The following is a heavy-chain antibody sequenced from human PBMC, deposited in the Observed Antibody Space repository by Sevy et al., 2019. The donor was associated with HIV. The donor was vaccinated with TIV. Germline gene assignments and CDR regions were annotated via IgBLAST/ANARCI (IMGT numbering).Heavy chain of an antibody. CDR3: AREPPYYDILAGYSYGMDV. V-gene: IGHV4-59*01. Sequence: SETQSLTCTVSGGSISNYYWSWIRQPPGKGLEWIGYIYHTGITKNNPSLKSRVTLSVDTSKNQFSLKLSSVTAADTAVYYCAREPPYYDILAGYSYGMDVWGQGTTVTVSS. CDR1: GGSISNYY. D-gene: IGHD3-9*01. CDR2: IYHTGIT. J-gene: IGHJ6*02.